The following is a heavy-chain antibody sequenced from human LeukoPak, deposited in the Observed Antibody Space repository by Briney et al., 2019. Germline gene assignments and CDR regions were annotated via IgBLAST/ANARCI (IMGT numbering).Heavy chain of an antibody. V-gene: IGHV1-18*01. D-gene: IGHD2-8*02. J-gene: IGHJ4*02. CDR2: ISAYNGNT. Sequence: GASVKVSCKASGYTFTSYGISWVRQAPGQGLEWMGWISAYNGNTNYAQKLQGRVTMTTDTSTSTAYMELRSLRSEDTAIYYCVRVKTGAIHRAYFFDYWGQGTLVTVSS. CDR1: GYTFTSYG. CDR3: VRVKTGAIHRAYFFDY.